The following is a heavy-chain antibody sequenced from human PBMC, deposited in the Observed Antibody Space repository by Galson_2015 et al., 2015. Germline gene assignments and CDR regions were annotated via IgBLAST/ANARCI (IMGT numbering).Heavy chain of an antibody. D-gene: IGHD2-2*01. CDR2: IIPIFGTA. CDR3: ASSPGYCSSTSCYLHYYYGMDV. Sequence: SVKVSCKASGGTFSSYAISWVRQAPGQGLEWMGGIIPIFGTANYAQKFQGRVTITADESTSTAYMELSSLRSEDTAVYYCASSPGYCSSTSCYLHYYYGMDVWGQGTTVTVSS. V-gene: IGHV1-69*13. CDR1: GGTFSSYA. J-gene: IGHJ6*02.